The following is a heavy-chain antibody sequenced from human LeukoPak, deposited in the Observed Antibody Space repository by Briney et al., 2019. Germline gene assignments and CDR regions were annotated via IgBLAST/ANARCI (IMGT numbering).Heavy chain of an antibody. J-gene: IGHJ4*02. CDR3: AKVVYSEYCSGGSCFLHFDY. V-gene: IGHV3-11*01. D-gene: IGHD2-15*01. CDR2: ISSSGSTI. Sequence: GGSLRLSCAASGFTFSDYYMSWIRQAPGKGLEWVSYISSSGSTIYYADSVKGRFTISRDNSKNTLYLQMNSLRAEDTAVYYCAKVVYSEYCSGGSCFLHFDYWGQGTLVTVSS. CDR1: GFTFSDYY.